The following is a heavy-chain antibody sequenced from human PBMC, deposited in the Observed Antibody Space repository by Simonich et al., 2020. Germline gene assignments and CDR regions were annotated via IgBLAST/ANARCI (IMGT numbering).Heavy chain of an antibody. CDR3: ARWAYSSSYFDY. CDR1: GGSISSSSYY. CDR2: TYYSGST. V-gene: IGHV4-39*01. Sequence: QLQLQESGPGLVKPSETLSLTCTVSGGSISSSSYYWGWIRQPTGKGLEWIGSTYYSGSTDYNHSLKSRVTISVDTSKNQFSLKLSSVTAADTAVYYCARWAYSSSYFDYWGQGTLVTVSS. D-gene: IGHD6-6*01. J-gene: IGHJ4*02.